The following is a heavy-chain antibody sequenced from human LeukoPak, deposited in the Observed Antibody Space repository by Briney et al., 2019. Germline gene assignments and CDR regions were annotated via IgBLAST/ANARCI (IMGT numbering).Heavy chain of an antibody. CDR1: AFTFSSSW. V-gene: IGHV3-7*05. Sequence: GGSLRLSCVASAFTFSSSWMNWVRQAPGKGLEWVANINEDGRKKSYVDSVKGRFTISRYNDKNSLYLQMNSLSAEDTAVYYCDYRGEWGQGILVTVSS. D-gene: IGHD3-10*01. CDR3: DYRGE. CDR2: INEDGRKK. J-gene: IGHJ4*02.